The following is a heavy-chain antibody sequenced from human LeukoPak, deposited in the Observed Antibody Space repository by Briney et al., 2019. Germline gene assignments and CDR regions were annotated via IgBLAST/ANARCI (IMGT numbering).Heavy chain of an antibody. CDR2: INPSIGTT. Sequence: GASVKVSCKASGYTFTNYYIHWVRQAPGQGLEWMGIINPSIGTTSYAQKFQGRITMTRDTSTSTVYMELGSLRSEDTAVYYCAKIVGASNGYFDYWGQGTLVTVSS. CDR3: AKIVGASNGYFDY. D-gene: IGHD1-26*01. V-gene: IGHV1-46*01. CDR1: GYTFTNYY. J-gene: IGHJ4*02.